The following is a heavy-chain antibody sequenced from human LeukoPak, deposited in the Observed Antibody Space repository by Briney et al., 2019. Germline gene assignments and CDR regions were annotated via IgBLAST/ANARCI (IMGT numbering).Heavy chain of an antibody. CDR3: TSTIVGAERSGY. J-gene: IGHJ4*02. CDR1: GFTFDDYG. CDR2: INWNGGST. D-gene: IGHD1-26*01. V-gene: IGHV3-20*04. Sequence: GGSLRLSCAASGFTFDDYGMSWVRQAPGKGLEWVSGINWNGGSTGYADSVKGRFTISRDNAKNSLYLQMNSLRAEDTALYYCTSTIVGAERSGYWGQGTLVTVSS.